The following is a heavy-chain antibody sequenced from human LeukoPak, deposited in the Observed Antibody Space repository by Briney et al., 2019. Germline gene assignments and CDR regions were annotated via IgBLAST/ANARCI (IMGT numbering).Heavy chain of an antibody. Sequence: GESLKISCKGSGYSFTSYWIGWARQMPGKGLEWMGIIYPGDSDTRYSPSFQGQVTISADKSISTAYLQWSSLKASDTAMYYCARRLSSSWFGDRGYFDYWGQGTLVTVSS. CDR3: ARRLSSSWFGDRGYFDY. CDR1: GYSFTSYW. D-gene: IGHD6-13*01. CDR2: IYPGDSDT. V-gene: IGHV5-51*01. J-gene: IGHJ4*02.